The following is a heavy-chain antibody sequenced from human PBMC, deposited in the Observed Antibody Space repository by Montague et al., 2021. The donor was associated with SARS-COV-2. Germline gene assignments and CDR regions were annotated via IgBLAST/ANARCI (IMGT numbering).Heavy chain of an antibody. V-gene: IGHV4-31*03. CDR2: IYHTGST. CDR3: ARGRGWGSRGAGYIDL. Sequence: TLSLTCTVSGGSITSGGYYWTWIRQHPGKGLGWIGYIYHTGSTYYNPSLQSRLRTSVDTSKNEFSLTLTSVTAADTAIYYCARGRGWGSRGAGYIDLWGRGTLVTVSS. D-gene: IGHD2-21*01. J-gene: IGHJ2*01. CDR1: GGSITSGGYY.